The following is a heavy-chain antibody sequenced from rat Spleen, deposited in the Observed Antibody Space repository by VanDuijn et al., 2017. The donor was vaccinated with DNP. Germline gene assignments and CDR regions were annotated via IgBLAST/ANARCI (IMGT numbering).Heavy chain of an antibody. CDR2: ISYDGGRT. CDR1: GFTVSDYY. V-gene: IGHV5-20*01. D-gene: IGHD1-1*01. J-gene: IGHJ3*01. Sequence: EVQLVESGGGLVQPGRSLKLSCAASGFTVSDYYMAWVRQAPTKGLEWVAYISYDGGRTYNGDSVKGRFTISRDNAKNTLYLQMNSLRSEDTATYYCAIYYYSGDNWSGYWGQGALVTVSS. CDR3: AIYYYSGDNWSGY.